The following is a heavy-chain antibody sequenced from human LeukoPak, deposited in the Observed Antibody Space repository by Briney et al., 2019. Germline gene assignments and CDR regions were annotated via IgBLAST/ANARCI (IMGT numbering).Heavy chain of an antibody. J-gene: IGHJ3*02. CDR1: EFTFSSYW. CDR2: IKQDGSEK. D-gene: IGHD2-15*01. CDR3: ARAGWAFDI. V-gene: IGHV3-7*01. Sequence: GGSLRLSCAASEFTFSSYWMSWVRQAPGKGLEWVANIKQDGSEKYYVDSVKGRFTISRDNAKNSLYLQMNSLRAEDTAVYYCARAGWAFDIWGQGTMVTVSS.